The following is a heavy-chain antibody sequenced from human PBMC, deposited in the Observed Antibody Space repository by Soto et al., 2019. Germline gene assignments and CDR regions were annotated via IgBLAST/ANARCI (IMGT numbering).Heavy chain of an antibody. CDR3: ARGRDGAS. Sequence: QVHLVQSGAEVKKPGASVKVSCKGSGYAFTTYGITWVRQAPGQGLERMRWISAHNGNTNYAQKLQGRVTVTRDTATSTAYMERRSLRSDDPAVYDCARGRDGASWGQGALVTVSS. CDR1: GYAFTTYG. D-gene: IGHD3-10*01. J-gene: IGHJ5*02. V-gene: IGHV1-18*01. CDR2: ISAHNGNT.